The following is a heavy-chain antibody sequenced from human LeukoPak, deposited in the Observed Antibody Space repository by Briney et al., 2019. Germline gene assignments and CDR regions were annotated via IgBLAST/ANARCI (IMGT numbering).Heavy chain of an antibody. J-gene: IGHJ4*02. D-gene: IGHD3-10*01. CDR3: ARGPLGGFDY. CDR1: GGSFSGYY. CDR2: INHSGSA. Sequence: SETLSLTCAVYGGSFSGYYWSWIRQAPGKGLEWIGEINHSGSANYNPSLKSRVTISVDTSKNQFSLKLSSVTAADTAVYYCARGPLGGFDYWGQGTLVTVSS. V-gene: IGHV4-34*01.